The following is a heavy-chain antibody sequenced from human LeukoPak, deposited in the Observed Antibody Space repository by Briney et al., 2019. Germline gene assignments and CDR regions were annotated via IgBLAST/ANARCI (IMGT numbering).Heavy chain of an antibody. V-gene: IGHV5-51*01. CDR2: IYPGDSDT. CDR3: ARHLGDYYYGSGSYEADY. D-gene: IGHD3-10*01. J-gene: IGHJ4*02. Sequence: GESLKISCKGSGYSFTSYWIGWVRQMPGEGLEWMGIIYPGDSDTRYSPSFQGQVTISADKSISTAYLQWSSLKASDTAMYYCARHLGDYYYGSGSYEADYWGQGTLVTVSS. CDR1: GYSFTSYW.